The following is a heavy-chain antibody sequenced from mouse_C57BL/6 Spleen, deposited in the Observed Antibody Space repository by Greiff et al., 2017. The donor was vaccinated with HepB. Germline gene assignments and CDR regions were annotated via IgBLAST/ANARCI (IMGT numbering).Heavy chain of an antibody. Sequence: QVQLQQPGAELVRPGSSVKLSCKASGYTFTSYWMDWVKQRPGQGLEWIGNIYPSDSETHYNQKFKDKATLTVDKSSRTAYMQLSSLTSEDSAVYYCARYYGNFAWFAYWGQGTLVTVSA. V-gene: IGHV1-61*01. D-gene: IGHD2-1*01. CDR2: IYPSDSET. CDR3: ARYYGNFAWFAY. CDR1: GYTFTSYW. J-gene: IGHJ3*01.